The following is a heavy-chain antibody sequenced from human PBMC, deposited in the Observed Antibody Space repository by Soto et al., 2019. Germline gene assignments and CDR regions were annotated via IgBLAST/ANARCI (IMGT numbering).Heavy chain of an antibody. CDR1: GFTFSTYA. CDR2: ISYDGSNK. D-gene: IGHD6-19*01. J-gene: IGHJ6*02. CDR3: ARSSYYSGWDYYGMDV. Sequence: GGSLRLSCAASGFTFSTYAMHWVRQAPGKGLEWVAVISYDGSNKYYADSVKGRFTISRDNSKNTLYLQMNSLRAEDTAVFYCARSSYYSGWDYYGMDVWGQGTTVTVSS. V-gene: IGHV3-30-3*01.